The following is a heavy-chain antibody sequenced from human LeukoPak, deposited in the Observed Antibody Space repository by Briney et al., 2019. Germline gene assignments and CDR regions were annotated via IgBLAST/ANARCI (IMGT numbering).Heavy chain of an antibody. Sequence: GGSLLHSCAASGFTFSSYSMNWVRQAPGKGLEWVSSISSSSSYIYYADSVKGRFTISRDNAKNSLYLQMNSLRAEDTAVYYCARDHNYYDSSQYSGDHWGQGILVRVSS. CDR2: ISSSSSYI. J-gene: IGHJ4*02. V-gene: IGHV3-21*01. CDR1: GFTFSSYS. D-gene: IGHD3-22*01. CDR3: ARDHNYYDSSQYSGDH.